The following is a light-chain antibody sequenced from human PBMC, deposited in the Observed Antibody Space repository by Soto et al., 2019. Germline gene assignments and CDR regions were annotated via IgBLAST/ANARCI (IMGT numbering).Light chain of an antibody. J-gene: IGKJ4*01. V-gene: IGKV3-20*01. CDR3: QQYSDSPLT. CDR2: GAS. CDR1: QTVRTNY. Sequence: EIVLTQSPGTLSLSPGERATLSCRASQTVRTNYLAWFQHKPGQAPRLLIYGASSGATGIPDRFSGSGSGTDFTLTINRLEPEDFAVYFCQQYSDSPLTFGGGTKVALK.